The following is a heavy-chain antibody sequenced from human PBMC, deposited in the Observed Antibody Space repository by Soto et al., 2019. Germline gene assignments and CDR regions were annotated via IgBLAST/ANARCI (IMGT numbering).Heavy chain of an antibody. Sequence: QVQLVQSGAEVKKPGASVKVSCKASGYTFTSYAMHWVRQAPGQRLEWMGWINAGNGNTKYSQKFQGRVTITRDTSASTAYMELSSLRSEDTAVYYCARGGGSGPMGSARGAFDIWGQGTMVTVSS. CDR2: INAGNGNT. V-gene: IGHV1-3*01. CDR3: ARGGGSGPMGSARGAFDI. CDR1: GYTFTSYA. D-gene: IGHD3-10*01. J-gene: IGHJ3*02.